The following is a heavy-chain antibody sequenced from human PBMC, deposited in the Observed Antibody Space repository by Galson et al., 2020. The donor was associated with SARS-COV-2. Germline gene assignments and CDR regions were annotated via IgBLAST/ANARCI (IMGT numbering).Heavy chain of an antibody. V-gene: IGHV4-39*01. Sequence: SETLSLTCTVSGGSISSSSYYWGWIRQPPGKGLEWIGSIYYSGSTYYNPSLKSRVTISVDTSKNQFSLKLSSVTAADTAVYYCARQIVVVPAAIAESWFDPWGQGTLVTVSS. CDR3: ARQIVVVPAAIAESWFDP. CDR2: IYYSGST. CDR1: GGSISSSSYY. D-gene: IGHD2-2*01. J-gene: IGHJ5*02.